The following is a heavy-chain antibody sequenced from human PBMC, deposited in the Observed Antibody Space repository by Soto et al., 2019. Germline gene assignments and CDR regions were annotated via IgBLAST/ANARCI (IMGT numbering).Heavy chain of an antibody. CDR2: IYHSGST. Sequence: SETLSLTCAVSGGSISSSNWWSWVRQPPGKGLEWIGEIYHSGSTNYNPSLKSRVTISVDKSKNQFSLKLSSVTAADTAVYYCARVSTGSYYYYYGMDVWGQGPTVTVYS. J-gene: IGHJ6*02. CDR1: GGSISSSNW. D-gene: IGHD3-10*01. CDR3: ARVSTGSYYYYYGMDV. V-gene: IGHV4-4*02.